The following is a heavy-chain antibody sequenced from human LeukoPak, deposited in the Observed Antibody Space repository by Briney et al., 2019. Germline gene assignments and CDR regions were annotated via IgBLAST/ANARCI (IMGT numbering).Heavy chain of an antibody. Sequence: GASVRGSCKAFLDTFTAYWMHWVREAPGEGPEWMGVISPSGGSTIYAQKNKGRVTLSRDISTSTDYMELSSLRSEDTAVYYCARDNSARDEAWWFNPWGQGTLVTVSS. CDR1: LDTFTAYW. D-gene: IGHD5-24*01. J-gene: IGHJ5*02. CDR3: ARDNSARDEAWWFNP. CDR2: ISPSGGST. V-gene: IGHV1-46*01.